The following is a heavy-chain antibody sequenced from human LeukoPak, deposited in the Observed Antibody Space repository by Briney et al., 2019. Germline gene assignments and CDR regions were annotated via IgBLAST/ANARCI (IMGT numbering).Heavy chain of an antibody. CDR2: IGSDDKA. D-gene: IGHD4/OR15-4a*01. CDR1: GFTFSAYA. V-gene: IGHV3-23*01. Sequence: AGSLRLSCEASGFTFSAYAMTWVRQAPGKGLEWVSSIGSDDKAHYSESVKGRFAICRDNSKNTLFLQLHNLRLEDTALYYCARNRHYYGALDVWGQGTRVTVSS. CDR3: ARNRHYYGALDV. J-gene: IGHJ6*02.